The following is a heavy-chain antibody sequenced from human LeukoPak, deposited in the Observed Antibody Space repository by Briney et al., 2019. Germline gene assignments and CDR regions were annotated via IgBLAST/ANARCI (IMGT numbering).Heavy chain of an antibody. D-gene: IGHD6-19*01. Sequence: SETLSLTCTVSGGSISSYYWSWIRQPPGKGLVWIGYIYYSGSTNYNPSLKSRVTISVDTSKNQFSLKLSSVTAADTAVYYCARRDSSGWYEYFQHWGQGTLVTVSS. V-gene: IGHV4-59*08. J-gene: IGHJ1*01. CDR1: GGSISSYY. CDR2: IYYSGST. CDR3: ARRDSSGWYEYFQH.